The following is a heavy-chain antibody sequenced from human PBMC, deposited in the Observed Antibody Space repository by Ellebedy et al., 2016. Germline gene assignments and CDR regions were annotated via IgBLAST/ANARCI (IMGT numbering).Heavy chain of an antibody. D-gene: IGHD7-27*01. V-gene: IGHV1-3*01. Sequence: ASVKVSCKASGYTFTSYAMHWVRQAPGQRLEWMGWINAGNGNTKYSQNFQGRVTITRDTSASTAYMELSSLRSEDTAIYYCARAPPPRGDRSADAFDIWGRGTMVTVST. J-gene: IGHJ3*02. CDR2: INAGNGNT. CDR3: ARAPPPRGDRSADAFDI. CDR1: GYTFTSYA.